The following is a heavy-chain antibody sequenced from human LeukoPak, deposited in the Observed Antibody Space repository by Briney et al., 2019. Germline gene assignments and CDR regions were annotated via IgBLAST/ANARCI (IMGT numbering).Heavy chain of an antibody. CDR2: IYYSGST. D-gene: IGHD2-15*01. J-gene: IGHJ4*02. CDR1: GGSISSYY. V-gene: IGHV4-59*01. CDR3: ARLGSWLPTVAAAVNTHPSFVDY. Sequence: PSETLSLTCTVSGGSISSYYWSWIRQPPGKGLEWIGYIYYSGSTNYNPSLKSRVTISVDTSKNQFSLKLSSVTAADTAVYYCARLGSWLPTVAAAVNTHPSFVDYWGQGTLVTVSS.